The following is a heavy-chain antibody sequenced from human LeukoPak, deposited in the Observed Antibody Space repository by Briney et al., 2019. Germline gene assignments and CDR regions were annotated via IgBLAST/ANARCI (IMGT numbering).Heavy chain of an antibody. CDR2: IYPGDYGT. D-gene: IGHD5-12*01. V-gene: IGHV5-51*01. J-gene: IGHJ4*02. CDR3: ATTRGGSGLVD. CDR1: GYSFTSYW. Sequence: GESLKISCKGSGYSFTSYWIGWVRQMPGKGLEWMGIIYPGDYGTKYSPSFQGQVTVSADKSISTAYLQWSSLKASDTAFYYCATTRGGSGLVDWGQGTLVTVSS.